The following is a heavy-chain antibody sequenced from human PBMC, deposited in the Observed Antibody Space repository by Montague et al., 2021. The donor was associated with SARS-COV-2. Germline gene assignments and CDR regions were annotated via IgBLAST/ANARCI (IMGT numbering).Heavy chain of an antibody. CDR2: ISSSGSTI. CDR1: GFTFSSYE. J-gene: IGHJ6*02. V-gene: IGHV3-48*03. D-gene: IGHD3-3*01. Sequence: RLSWSASGFTFSSYEMNWVRQAPGKGLEWVSYISSSGSTIYYADSVKGRFTISRDNAKNSLYLQMNSLRAEDTAVYYCARGGTYYDFWSGYRNYYYGSDVCGQGTTVTVSS. CDR3: ARGGTYYDFWSGYRNYYYGSDV.